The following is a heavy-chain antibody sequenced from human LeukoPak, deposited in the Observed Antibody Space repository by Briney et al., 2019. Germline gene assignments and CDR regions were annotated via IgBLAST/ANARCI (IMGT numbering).Heavy chain of an antibody. J-gene: IGHJ4*02. CDR2: IYYSGST. CDR3: ARGREGATVYFDY. V-gene: IGHV4-39*07. D-gene: IGHD1-26*01. Sequence: PSETLSLTCTVSGGSISSSSYYWGWIRQPPGKGLEWIGSIYYSGSTYYNPSLKSRVTISVDTSKNQFSLKLSSVTAADTAVYYCARGREGATVYFDYWGQGTLVTVSS. CDR1: GGSISSSSYY.